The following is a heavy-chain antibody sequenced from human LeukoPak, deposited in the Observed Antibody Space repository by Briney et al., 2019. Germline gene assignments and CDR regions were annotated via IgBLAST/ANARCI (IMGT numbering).Heavy chain of an antibody. CDR3: ARGVIVVPTAVLTL. V-gene: IGHV1-69*01. Sequence: SVEVSCKASGGTFSNYAINWVRQAPGQGLEWMGGIIPEFGTENYAQKFQGRVTITADESTNTAYMELSRLRSEDTAVYYCARGVIVVPTAVLTLWGQGTLVTVSS. CDR1: GGTFSNYA. J-gene: IGHJ4*02. CDR2: IIPEFGTE. D-gene: IGHD2-2*01.